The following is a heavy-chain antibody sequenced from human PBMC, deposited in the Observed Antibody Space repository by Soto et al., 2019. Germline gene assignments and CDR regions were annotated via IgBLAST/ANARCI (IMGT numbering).Heavy chain of an antibody. CDR1: GGTFSSYA. CDR3: ARTLDTAIRRGFDP. Sequence: QVQLVQSGAEVKKPGSSVKVSCKASGGTFSSYAISWVRQAPGQGLEWMGGIIPIFGTANYAQKLQGRVTITADESTSTAYMERRSLRSEDTVVYYCARTLDTAIRRGFDPWGQGTLVNVFS. J-gene: IGHJ5*02. CDR2: IIPIFGTA. V-gene: IGHV1-69*01. D-gene: IGHD5-18*01.